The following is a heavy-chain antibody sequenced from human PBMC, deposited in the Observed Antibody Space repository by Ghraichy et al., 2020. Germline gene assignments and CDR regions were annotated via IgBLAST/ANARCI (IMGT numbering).Heavy chain of an antibody. CDR3: VRDVAVTAPPDGFDI. V-gene: IGHV3-21*01. D-gene: IGHD2-21*02. CDR1: GFTFSYYS. Sequence: GGSLRLSCAASGFTFSYYSMQWVRQAPGKGLEWVSSINDRSTYIYYADSVKGRFTISRDNAKNSLYLQMNSLRGEDTAVYFCVRDVAVTAPPDGFDIWGQGTMVTVSS. J-gene: IGHJ3*02. CDR2: INDRSTYI.